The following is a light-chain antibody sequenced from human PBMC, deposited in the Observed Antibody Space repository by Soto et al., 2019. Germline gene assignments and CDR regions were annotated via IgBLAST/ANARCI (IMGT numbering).Light chain of an antibody. V-gene: IGKV3-15*01. CDR3: QQYNNWPPWT. Sequence: EILMTQSPATLSVSPGERATLSCRASQSVSNNLAWYQQKPGQAPRLLIYDASTRATGIPARFSGSGSGTEFTLTISGQQSEDFAVYYCQQYNNWPPWTFGQGTKVEIK. CDR2: DAS. CDR1: QSVSNN. J-gene: IGKJ1*01.